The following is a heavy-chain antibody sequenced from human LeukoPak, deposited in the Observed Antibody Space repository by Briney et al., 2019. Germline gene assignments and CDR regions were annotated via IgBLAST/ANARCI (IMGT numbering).Heavy chain of an antibody. CDR1: GYTFTSYD. V-gene: IGHV1-46*01. CDR3: ARGGSSWYRGSFQH. CDR2: INPSGGST. J-gene: IGHJ1*01. D-gene: IGHD6-13*01. Sequence: GGSLRLSCAASGYTFTSYDMHWVRQAPGQGLEWMGIINPSGGSTSYAQIFQGRVTMTRDTSTSTVYMGLSSLRSEDTAVYYCARGGSSWYRGSFQHWGQGTLVTVSS.